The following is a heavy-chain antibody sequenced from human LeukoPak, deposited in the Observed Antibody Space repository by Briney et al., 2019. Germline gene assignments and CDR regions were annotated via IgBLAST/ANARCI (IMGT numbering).Heavy chain of an antibody. CDR2: ISYDGSNT. CDR1: GLNFRTYS. D-gene: IGHD1-20*01. J-gene: IGHJ4*02. CDR3: ARGKFSVEMSIMDY. Sequence: GGSLRLSCEASGLNFRTYSMHWVRQAPGKGLEWVAVISYDGSNTYYASSVTGRFTISRDISQNTLYLQMNSLRPDDTAVYYCARGKFSVEMSIMDYWGQGTLATVSS. V-gene: IGHV3-30-3*01.